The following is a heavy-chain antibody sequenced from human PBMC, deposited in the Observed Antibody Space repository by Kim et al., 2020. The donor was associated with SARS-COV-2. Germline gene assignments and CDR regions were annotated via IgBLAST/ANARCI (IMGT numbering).Heavy chain of an antibody. CDR1: GYTFTSYA. J-gene: IGHJ4*02. V-gene: IGHV1-3*01. Sequence: ASVKVSCKASGYTFTSYAMHWVCQAPGQRLEWMGWINAGNGNTKYSQKFQGRVTITRDTSASTAYMELSSLRSEDTAVYYCARDPRYCSGGSCYPVFDYWGQGTLVTVSS. CDR3: ARDPRYCSGGSCYPVFDY. D-gene: IGHD2-15*01. CDR2: INAGNGNT.